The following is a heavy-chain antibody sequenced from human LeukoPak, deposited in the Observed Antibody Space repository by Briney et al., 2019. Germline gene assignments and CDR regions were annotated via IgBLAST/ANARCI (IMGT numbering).Heavy chain of an antibody. CDR2: VYYTGVT. J-gene: IGHJ5*02. Sequence: AETLSLTCTDSGGYIITSGHYWGWIRQPPGKRLEWIGSVYYTGVTSTNPFFRSRMSISVDTSKNQFSLNLTSVTAADAAVYYCARERSSSGGHNWFDPWGQGTLVTVSS. CDR1: GGYIITSGHY. V-gene: IGHV4-39*07. CDR3: ARERSSSGGHNWFDP. D-gene: IGHD4-23*01.